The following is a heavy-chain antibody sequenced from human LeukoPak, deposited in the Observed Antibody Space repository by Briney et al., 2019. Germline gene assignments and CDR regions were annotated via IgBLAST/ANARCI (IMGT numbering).Heavy chain of an antibody. D-gene: IGHD2-21*02. V-gene: IGHV4-61*02. J-gene: IGHJ6*03. Sequence: SETLSLTCTVSGGSISSGSYHWRWIPQPAGKGLEWIGRIYTSGSTKYNPSLKSRVTISVDTSKNQFSLTLSSVTAADTAVYYCARVTCGGDCRAHYYYCHMDVWGKGATVTISS. CDR3: ARVTCGGDCRAHYYYCHMDV. CDR1: GGSISSGSYH. CDR2: IYTSGST.